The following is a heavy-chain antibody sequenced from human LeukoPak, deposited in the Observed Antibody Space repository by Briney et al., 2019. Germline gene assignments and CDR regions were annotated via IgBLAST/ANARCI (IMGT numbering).Heavy chain of an antibody. J-gene: IGHJ4*02. CDR2: IRGSGGST. V-gene: IGHV3-23*01. CDR3: AKDLGPNSSSWYGWGGYFDY. CDR1: GFTFSSYA. Sequence: GGSLRLSCAASGFTFSSYAMSWVRQAPGKGLEWVSAIRGSGGSTYYADSVKGRFTISRDNSKNTLYLQMNSLRAEDTAVYYCAKDLGPNSSSWYGWGGYFDYWGQGTLVTVSS. D-gene: IGHD6-13*01.